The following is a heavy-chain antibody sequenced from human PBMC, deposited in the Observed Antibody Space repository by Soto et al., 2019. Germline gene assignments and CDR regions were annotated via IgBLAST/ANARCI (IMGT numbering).Heavy chain of an antibody. Sequence: PGGSLRLSCAASGFTFSSYWMHWVRQAPGKGLVWVSRINSDGSSTSYADSVKGRFTISRDNAKNTLYLQMNSLRAEDTAVYYCARGPAAAARPDVYYYHYCMDVWGQGTTVTVSS. D-gene: IGHD6-6*01. CDR2: INSDGSST. CDR1: GFTFSSYW. J-gene: IGHJ6*02. CDR3: ARGPAAAARPDVYYYHYCMDV. V-gene: IGHV3-74*01.